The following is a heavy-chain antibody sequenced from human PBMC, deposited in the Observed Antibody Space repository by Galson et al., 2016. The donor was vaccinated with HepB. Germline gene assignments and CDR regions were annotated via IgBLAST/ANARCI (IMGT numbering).Heavy chain of an antibody. CDR2: ISGDGGST. V-gene: IGHV3-23*01. CDR3: PRFTQEWLDRVYYFDY. CDR1: GFTSGRYA. Sequence: SLRLSCAASGFTSGRYAMSWVRQAPGKGLEWVSAISGDGGSTYYAGSVQRRFTSSRDRSTNTMYLQMNSLRTDDTAVYYCPRFTQEWLDRVYYFDYWGQGTLVTVSS. J-gene: IGHJ4*02. D-gene: IGHD6-19*01.